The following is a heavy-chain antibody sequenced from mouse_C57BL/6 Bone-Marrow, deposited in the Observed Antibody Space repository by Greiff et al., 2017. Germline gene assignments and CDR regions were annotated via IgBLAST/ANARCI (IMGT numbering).Heavy chain of an antibody. V-gene: IGHV1-19*01. CDR2: INPYNGGT. J-gene: IGHJ1*03. CDR3: ARWGGSSYWYFDV. Sequence: VQLQQSGPVLVKPGASVKMSCKASGYTFTDYYMNWVKQSPGTSLAWIGVINPYNGGTSYNQTFKGKATLTVDKSSSTAYMELNSLTSEDSAVYYGARWGGSSYWYFDVWGTGTTVTVSS. D-gene: IGHD1-1*01. CDR1: GYTFTDYY.